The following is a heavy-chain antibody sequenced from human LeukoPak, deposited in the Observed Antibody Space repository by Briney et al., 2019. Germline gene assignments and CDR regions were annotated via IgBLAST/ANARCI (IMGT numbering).Heavy chain of an antibody. J-gene: IGHJ4*02. V-gene: IGHV4-4*07. Sequence: SETLSLTCTVSGGSISSYYWSWIRQPAGKGLEWIGRIYTSGSTNYNPSLKSRVTMSVDTSKNQFSLKLSSVTAADTAVYYCARSRVGNGDCFFEDVWGQGTLVTVSS. CDR2: IYTSGST. CDR3: ARSRVGNGDCFFEDV. D-gene: IGHD2-21*02. CDR1: GGSISSYY.